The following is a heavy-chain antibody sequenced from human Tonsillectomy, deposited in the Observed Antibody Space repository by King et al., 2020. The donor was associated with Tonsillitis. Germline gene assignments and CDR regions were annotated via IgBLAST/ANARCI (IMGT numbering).Heavy chain of an antibody. V-gene: IGHV1-8*01. CDR1: GNTFTSYD. Sequence: QLVQSGAEVKKPGASVKVSCKASGNTFTSYDINWVRQATGQGLEWMGWMNPNSGNTGYAQKFQGRVTMTRNTSITTAYMELSSLRSEDTAVYYCARTLTSGGSGYYYYGMDVWGQGTTVTVSS. CDR2: MNPNSGNT. D-gene: IGHD3-3*01. J-gene: IGHJ6*02. CDR3: ARTLTSGGSGYYYYGMDV.